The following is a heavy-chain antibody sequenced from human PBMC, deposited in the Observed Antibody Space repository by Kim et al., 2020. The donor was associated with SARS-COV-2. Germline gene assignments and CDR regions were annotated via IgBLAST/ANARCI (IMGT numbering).Heavy chain of an antibody. CDR3: SRPRGYMHGFCIAF. J-gene: IGHJ1*01. CDR2: ISDTSSHT. D-gene: IGHD5-12*01. Sequence: GGSLRLSCAASGFTFSDYYMTWIRQAPGKGLEWISYISDTSSHTHYTDSVRGRFTISRDNARKSVFLQMNSLTAEDTAVYYCSRPRGYMHGFCIAFGGQG. CDR1: GFTFSDYY. V-gene: IGHV3-11*03.